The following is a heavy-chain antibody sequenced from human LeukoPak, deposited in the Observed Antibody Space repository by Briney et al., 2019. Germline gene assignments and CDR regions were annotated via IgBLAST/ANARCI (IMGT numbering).Heavy chain of an antibody. CDR1: GGTFSSYA. Sequence: ASVKVSCKASGGTFSSYAISWVRQAPGQGLEWMGRIIPILGIANYAQKFQGRVTITADKSTSTAYMELSSLRSEDTAVYYCATHCSGGSCPGWDAFDIWGQGTMVTVSS. V-gene: IGHV1-69*04. CDR3: ATHCSGGSCPGWDAFDI. CDR2: IIPILGIA. J-gene: IGHJ3*02. D-gene: IGHD2-15*01.